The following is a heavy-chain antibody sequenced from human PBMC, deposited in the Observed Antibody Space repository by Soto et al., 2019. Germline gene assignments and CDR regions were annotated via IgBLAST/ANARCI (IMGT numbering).Heavy chain of an antibody. CDR1: RGAISSYY. Sequence: SETLSLTYTVFRGAISSYYWSWIRQPPGKGLEWIGYIYYSRSTNYNPSLKSRVTISVDTSKNQFSLKLSSVTAADTAVYYCARSTNFDYWGQGTLVTVSS. CDR2: IYYSRST. D-gene: IGHD4-17*01. V-gene: IGHV4-59*08. J-gene: IGHJ4*02. CDR3: ARSTNFDY.